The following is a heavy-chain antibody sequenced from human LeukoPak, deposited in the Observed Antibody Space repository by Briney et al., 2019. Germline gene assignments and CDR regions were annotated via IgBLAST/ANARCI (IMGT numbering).Heavy chain of an antibody. D-gene: IGHD3-16*01. CDR2: ISTYNGNT. CDR3: ARGGDNGDAFDI. CDR1: GYTFTSHR. Sequence: ASVKVSCEASGYTFTSHRISWVRQAPGQGLEWMGWISTYNGNTYYAQKLQGRVTMTTDTSTSTAYMELRSLRSDDTAVYYCARGGDNGDAFDIWGQGTMVTVSS. J-gene: IGHJ3*02. V-gene: IGHV1-18*04.